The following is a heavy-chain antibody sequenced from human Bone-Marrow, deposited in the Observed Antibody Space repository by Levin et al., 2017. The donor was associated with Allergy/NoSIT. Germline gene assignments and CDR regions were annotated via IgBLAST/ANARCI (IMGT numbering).Heavy chain of an antibody. V-gene: IGHV7-4-1*02. CDR1: GYTLTQYA. CDR2: INTITGNP. CDR3: AREGRLAGTKGYWLDP. D-gene: IGHD6-19*01. J-gene: IGHJ5*02. Sequence: PQASVKVSCKASGYTLTQYAMNWVRQAPGQGLEWMGWINTITGNPTYAQGFTGRFVFSLDTSVSTAYLEINNLKDEDSAVYYCAREGRLAGTKGYWLDPWGQGTVVTVSS.